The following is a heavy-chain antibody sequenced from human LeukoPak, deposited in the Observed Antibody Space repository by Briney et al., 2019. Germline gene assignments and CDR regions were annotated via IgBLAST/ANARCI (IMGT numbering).Heavy chain of an antibody. CDR3: AAVDVAVAGNDWYFDL. V-gene: IGHV4-39*01. J-gene: IGHJ2*01. CDR2: ISYSGNS. Sequence: PSETLSLTCNVSGGSISSSTYYWGWIRQPPGKGLEWMGGISYSGNSYDNPSLKSRVNIFADTSKNQFSLKVKSVTAADTAVYYCAAVDVAVAGNDWYFDLWGRGNLVTVSS. CDR1: GGSISSSTYY. D-gene: IGHD6-19*01.